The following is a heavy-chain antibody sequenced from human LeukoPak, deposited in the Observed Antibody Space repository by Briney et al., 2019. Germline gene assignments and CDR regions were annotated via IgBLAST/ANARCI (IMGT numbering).Heavy chain of an antibody. CDR2: ISGSSSTI. V-gene: IGHV3-48*01. J-gene: IGHJ4*02. D-gene: IGHD2-15*01. CDR1: GFTFSSYW. Sequence: GGSLRLSCATSGFTFSSYWMSWVRQAPGKGLEWVSYISGSSSTIYYADSVKGRFTISRDNAKNSLYLQMNSPRAEDTAVYYCARGGYYFDYWGQGTLVTVSS. CDR3: ARGGYYFDY.